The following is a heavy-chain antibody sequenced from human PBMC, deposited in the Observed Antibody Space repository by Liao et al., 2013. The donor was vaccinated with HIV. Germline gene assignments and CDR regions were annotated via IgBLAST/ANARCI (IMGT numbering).Heavy chain of an antibody. CDR1: GGSISSGSFY. CDR3: ARTDQYYDFWNGYENWFDP. V-gene: IGHV4-31*03. CDR2: IYNSGST. D-gene: IGHD3-3*01. J-gene: IGHJ5*02. Sequence: QVQLQESGPGLVKPSQTLTLTCSVSGGSISSGSFYWSWIRQPPGKGLEWIGYIYNSGSTYYNPSLKSRVTMSVDTSKNQFSLKLSSVTAADTAVYYCARTDQYYDFWNGYENWFDPWGQGTLVTVSS.